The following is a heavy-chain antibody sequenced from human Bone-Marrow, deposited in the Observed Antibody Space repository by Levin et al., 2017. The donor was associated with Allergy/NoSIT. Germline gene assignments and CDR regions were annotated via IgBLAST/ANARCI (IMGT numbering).Heavy chain of an antibody. CDR2: INHSGST. V-gene: IGHV4-34*01. CDR3: ARGLGVTIFGVAVGDWFDP. J-gene: IGHJ5*02. CDR1: GGSFSGYY. Sequence: PSETLSLTCAVYGGSFSGYYWSWIRQPPGKGLEWIGEINHSGSTNYNPSLKSRVTISVDTSKNQFSLKLSSVTAADTAVYYCARGLGVTIFGVAVGDWFDPWGQGTLVTVSS. D-gene: IGHD3-3*01.